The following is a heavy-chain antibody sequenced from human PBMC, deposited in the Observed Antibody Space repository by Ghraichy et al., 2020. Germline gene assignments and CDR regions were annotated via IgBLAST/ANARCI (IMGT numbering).Heavy chain of an antibody. CDR2: INHRGNT. CDR1: GGSFSGYY. V-gene: IGHV4-34*01. D-gene: IGHD5-18*01. CDR3: ASWGAGTGVKQLWLPY. J-gene: IGHJ4*02. Sequence: SETLSLTCAVYGGSFSGYYWSWIRQPPGKGLEWIGEINHRGNTNYNPSLKSRATISVDTSKKQFSLKLSSVTAADTAVYYCASWGAGTGVKQLWLPYWGQGTLVTVSS.